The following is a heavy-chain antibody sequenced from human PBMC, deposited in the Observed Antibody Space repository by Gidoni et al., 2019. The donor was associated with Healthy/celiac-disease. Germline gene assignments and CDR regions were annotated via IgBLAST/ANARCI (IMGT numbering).Heavy chain of an antibody. CDR1: GFPFSSYA. J-gene: IGHJ4*02. CDR3: AKDLATVSDY. D-gene: IGHD4-17*01. Sequence: EVQLLESGGGLVQPGGSLRLSCAASGFPFSSYAMSWVRKAPGKGLVWVSAISGSGGSTYYADSVKGRFTISRDNSKNTLYLQMTSLRAEDTAVYYCAKDLATVSDYWGQGTLVTVSS. CDR2: ISGSGGST. V-gene: IGHV3-23*01.